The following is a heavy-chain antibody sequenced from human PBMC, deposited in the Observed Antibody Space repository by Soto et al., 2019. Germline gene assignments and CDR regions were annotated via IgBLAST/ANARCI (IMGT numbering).Heavy chain of an antibody. Sequence: EVQLVESGGGLVQPGGSLSHTCAASGFTFSSYWMSWVRQAPGKGLGWVAIIKQDGSEKYYVDSVKGRFTISQDNANNYRYLQMNSLRAEDTAVYYCARDFPHGRIVVVPAENFGPWGQGTLVTVSS. V-gene: IGHV3-7*01. D-gene: IGHD2-2*01. CDR2: IKQDGSEK. J-gene: IGHJ5*02. CDR1: GFTFSSYW. CDR3: ARDFPHGRIVVVPAENFGP.